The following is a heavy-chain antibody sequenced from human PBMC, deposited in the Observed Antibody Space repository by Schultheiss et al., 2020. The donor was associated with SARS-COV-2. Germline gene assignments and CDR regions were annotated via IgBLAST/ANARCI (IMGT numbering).Heavy chain of an antibody. D-gene: IGHD3-3*01. CDR2: MNPNSGNT. Sequence: ASVKVSCKASGYTFTSYDINWVRQATGQGLEWMGWMNPNSGNTGYAQKFQGRFTISRDNAKNSLYLQMNSLRAEDTAVYYCARGDPRYYDFWSGRGGMDVWGQGTTVTVSS. CDR3: ARGDPRYYDFWSGRGGMDV. J-gene: IGHJ6*02. CDR1: GYTFTSYD. V-gene: IGHV1-8*01.